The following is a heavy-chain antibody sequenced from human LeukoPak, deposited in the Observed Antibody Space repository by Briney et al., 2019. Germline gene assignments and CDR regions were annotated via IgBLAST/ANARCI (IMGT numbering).Heavy chain of an antibody. J-gene: IGHJ3*02. CDR2: ISYDGNKK. CDR3: AKDPGEGSWAFDI. D-gene: IGHD3-16*01. CDR1: GFTFTSYS. Sequence: GRSLRLSCAAPGFTFTSYSFHWVRQAPGKGLQWVGMISYDGNKKYEDSVKGRFTISRDNSKNSLYLQMNSLRTEDTALYYCAKDPGEGSWAFDIWGQGTMVTVSS. V-gene: IGHV3-30*18.